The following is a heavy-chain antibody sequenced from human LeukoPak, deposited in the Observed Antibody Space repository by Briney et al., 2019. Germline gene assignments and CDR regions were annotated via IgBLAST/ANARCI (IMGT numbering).Heavy chain of an antibody. CDR3: ARDNGIAAPGRAFDI. Sequence: SETLSLTCAVYGGSFSGYYWSWIRQPPGKGLEWIGEINHSGSTNYNPSLKSRVTISVDTSKNQFSLKLSSVTAADTAVYYCARDNGIAAPGRAFDIWGQGTMVTVSS. CDR1: GGSFSGYY. J-gene: IGHJ3*02. D-gene: IGHD6-13*01. CDR2: INHSGST. V-gene: IGHV4-34*01.